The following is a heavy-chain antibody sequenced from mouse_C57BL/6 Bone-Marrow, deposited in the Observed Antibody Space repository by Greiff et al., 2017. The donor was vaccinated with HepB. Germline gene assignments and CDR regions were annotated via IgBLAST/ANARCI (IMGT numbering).Heavy chain of an antibody. D-gene: IGHD2-4*01. CDR2: ISDGGSYT. Sequence: EVQLVESGGGLVKPGGSLKLSCAASGFTFSSYAMSWVRQTPEKRLEWVATISDGGSYTYYPDNVKGRFTISRDNAKNNQYLQMSHLKSEDTAMYYCARARNYDWDAMDYWGQGTSGTVSS. CDR1: GFTFSSYA. CDR3: ARARNYDWDAMDY. J-gene: IGHJ4*01. V-gene: IGHV5-4*01.